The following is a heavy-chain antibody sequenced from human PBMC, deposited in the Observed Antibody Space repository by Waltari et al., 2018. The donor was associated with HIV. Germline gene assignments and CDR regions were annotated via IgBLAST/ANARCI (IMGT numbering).Heavy chain of an antibody. CDR3: ARPPYNWNFQGFEV. CDR2: ISGSSNYI. V-gene: IGHV3-21*01. Sequence: EVQLVESGGGLVKPGGSLRLSCAASGFTFSTYSMNWVRQAPGKALECISAISGSSNYIYYTDSVKGRFTISRDNAKNSLYLQMNSLRAEDTAVYYCARPPYNWNFQGFEVWGQGTTVTVSS. CDR1: GFTFSTYS. D-gene: IGHD1-20*01. J-gene: IGHJ6*02.